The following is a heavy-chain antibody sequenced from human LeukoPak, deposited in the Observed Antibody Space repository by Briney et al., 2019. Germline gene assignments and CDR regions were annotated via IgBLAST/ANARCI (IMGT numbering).Heavy chain of an antibody. CDR3: ARDEGQQLVLHFDY. V-gene: IGHV3-7*01. D-gene: IGHD6-13*01. J-gene: IGHJ4*02. Sequence: GGSLRLSCAASGFTFSSYWVSWVRQAPGKGLEWVAYIKQDGSEKYYVDSVKGRFTISRDNAKNSLYLQMNSLRAEDTAVYYCARDEGQQLVLHFDYWGQGTLVTVSS. CDR2: IKQDGSEK. CDR1: GFTFSSYW.